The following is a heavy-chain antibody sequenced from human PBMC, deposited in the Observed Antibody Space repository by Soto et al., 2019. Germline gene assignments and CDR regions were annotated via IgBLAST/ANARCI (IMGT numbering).Heavy chain of an antibody. Sequence: EGQLLESGGGLLQPGESLRLSCAASGFTFSSYAMSWVRQAPGKGLEWVSAISGSGGTTYYADSVKGRFTISRDNSKNTLYLQMNSLRAEDTAVYYCAKGIWITMVRGIVDYWGQGTLVTVSS. J-gene: IGHJ4*02. CDR3: AKGIWITMVRGIVDY. CDR2: ISGSGGTT. D-gene: IGHD3-10*01. CDR1: GFTFSSYA. V-gene: IGHV3-23*01.